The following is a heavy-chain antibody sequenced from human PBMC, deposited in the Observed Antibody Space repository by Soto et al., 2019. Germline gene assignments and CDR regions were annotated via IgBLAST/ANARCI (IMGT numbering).Heavy chain of an antibody. Sequence: QLQLQESGSGLVKPSQTLSLTCSVSGGSISSGGYSWSWIRQPPGKALEWIGYIYHSGSASCNPALRMRLTRSLASSNNQSSLQLSSVTAADAAVNYCARVPGHWGRGSLVTFSS. CDR2: IYHSGSA. V-gene: IGHV4-30-2*01. CDR3: ARVPGH. CDR1: GGSISSGGYS. J-gene: IGHJ2*01.